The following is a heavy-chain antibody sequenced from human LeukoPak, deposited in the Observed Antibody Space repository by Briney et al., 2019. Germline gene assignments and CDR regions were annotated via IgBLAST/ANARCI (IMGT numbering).Heavy chain of an antibody. CDR3: ARDSLGVALDY. CDR1: GFTFSSYS. V-gene: IGHV3-21*01. J-gene: IGHJ4*02. D-gene: IGHD3-10*01. CDR2: ISSSSSYI. Sequence: GGSLRLSCAASGFTFSSYSMNWVRQAPGKGLEWVSSISSSSSYIYYADSVKGRFTISRDNAKNSLYLQMNSLRAVDTAVYYCARDSLGVALDYWGQGTLVTVSS.